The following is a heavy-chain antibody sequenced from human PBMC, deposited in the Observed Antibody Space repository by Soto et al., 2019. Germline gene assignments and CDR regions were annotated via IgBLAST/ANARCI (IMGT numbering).Heavy chain of an antibody. CDR1: GGSFSGYY. J-gene: IGHJ4*01. CDR2: INHSGST. Sequence: PSETLSLTCAVYGGSFSGYYWTWIRQPPGTGLEWIGEINHSGSTNYNPSLKSRVTISVDTSKNQFSLKLTSVTAADTAVYYCSRDKFTGLFDSWCQGTLFTLSA. CDR3: SRDKFTGLFDS. V-gene: IGHV4-34*01. D-gene: IGHD2-8*02.